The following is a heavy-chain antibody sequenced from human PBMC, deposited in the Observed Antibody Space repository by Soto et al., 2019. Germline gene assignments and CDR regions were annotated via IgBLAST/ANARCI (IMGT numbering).Heavy chain of an antibody. CDR2: ISYSGST. V-gene: IGHV4-59*01. J-gene: IGHJ4*02. D-gene: IGHD3-9*01. CDR3: ARARNFLTGYYKGGFYYFDY. CDR1: GDSNSSYY. Sequence: QVQLQQSGPGLVKPAETLSLTCTVSGDSNSSYYWSWIRQSPGKGLEWIGYISYSGSTTYNPSLNSRLTISLHTSNNQFSLTLDSVTAADTAVYYCARARNFLTGYYKGGFYYFDYWGQGTLVTVSS.